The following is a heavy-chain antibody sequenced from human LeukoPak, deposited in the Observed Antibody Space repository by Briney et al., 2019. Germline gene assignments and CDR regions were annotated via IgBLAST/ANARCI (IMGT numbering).Heavy chain of an antibody. CDR2: IYYSGST. J-gene: IGHJ3*02. CDR1: GYSISSGYY. D-gene: IGHD3-22*01. V-gene: IGHV4-38-2*02. Sequence: PSETLSLTCTVSGYSISSGYYWGWIRQPPGKGLEWIGSIYYSGSTYYNPSLKSRVTISVDTSKNQFSLKLSTVTAADTAVYYCARDPYYYYDSSGYGAFDIWGQGTMVTVSS. CDR3: ARDPYYYYDSSGYGAFDI.